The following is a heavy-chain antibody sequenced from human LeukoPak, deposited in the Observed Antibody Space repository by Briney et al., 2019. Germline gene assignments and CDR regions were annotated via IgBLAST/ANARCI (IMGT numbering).Heavy chain of an antibody. D-gene: IGHD3-10*01. CDR3: ATWFGEPRIDY. V-gene: IGHV1-3*01. J-gene: IGHJ4*02. CDR2: INAGNGNT. CDR1: GYTFTNYP. Sequence: GASVMVSCKASGYTFTNYPIHWVRQAPGQRLEWMAWINAGNGNTKYSQKFQGRVTITRDTSASTAYMELSSLRSEDTAVYYCATWFGEPRIDYWGQGTLVTVSS.